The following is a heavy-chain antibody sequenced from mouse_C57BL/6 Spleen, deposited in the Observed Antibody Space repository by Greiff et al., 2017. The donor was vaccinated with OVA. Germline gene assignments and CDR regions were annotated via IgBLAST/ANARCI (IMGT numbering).Heavy chain of an antibody. Sequence: VQLMESGPGLVQPSQSLSITCTVSGFSLTSYGVHWVRQSPGKGLEWLGVIWSGGSTDNNAAFISRLSISKDNSKSQVCFKMNSLQADDTAIYYCARNSYDYFDYWGKGATLTVSS. V-gene: IGHV2-2*01. J-gene: IGHJ2*01. CDR1: GFSLTSYG. CDR3: ARNSYDYFDY. CDR2: IWSGGST. D-gene: IGHD1-1*01.